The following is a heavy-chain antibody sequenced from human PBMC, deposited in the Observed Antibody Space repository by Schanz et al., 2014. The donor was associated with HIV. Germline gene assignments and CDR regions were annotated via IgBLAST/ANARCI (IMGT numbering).Heavy chain of an antibody. CDR2: ISYDGSIK. V-gene: IGHV3-30*18. Sequence: VQLVESGGGLVQPGGSLRLSCAASGFTFNSYAMSWVRQAPAKGLEWVAVISYDGSIKEYADSVKGRFAISRDNSKNTVYLQMNSLRVEDTAVYYCAKGFPDNNHSYFRYWGQGTLVTVSS. CDR3: AKGFPDNNHSYFRY. CDR1: GFTFNSYA. D-gene: IGHD3-10*01. J-gene: IGHJ4*02.